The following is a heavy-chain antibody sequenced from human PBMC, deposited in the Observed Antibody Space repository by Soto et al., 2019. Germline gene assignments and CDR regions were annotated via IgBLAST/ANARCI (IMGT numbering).Heavy chain of an antibody. J-gene: IGHJ6*04. Sequence: GGSLRLSCAASGFTFSSYAMSWVLQAPGKGLEWVSAISGSGGSTYYADSVKGRFTISRDNSKNTLYLQMNSLRAEDTAVYYCARWNYLVRWPGLDVWGKGTTITVSS. CDR2: ISGSGGST. D-gene: IGHD1-7*01. V-gene: IGHV3-23*01. CDR1: GFTFSSYA. CDR3: ARWNYLVRWPGLDV.